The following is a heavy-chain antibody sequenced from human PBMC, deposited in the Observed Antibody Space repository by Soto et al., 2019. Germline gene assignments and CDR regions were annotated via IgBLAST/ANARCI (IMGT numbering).Heavy chain of an antibody. J-gene: IGHJ4*02. CDR3: AKERTANAAAEFDY. CDR1: GFTFSNYG. Sequence: QVQLVESGGGVVQPGRSLRLSCAASGFTFSNYGIQWVRQAPGKGLEWVAVVSYDGNVKFYADSVKGRFTISSDNSKNTLYLQMNSLTTEDTAIYYCAKERTANAAAEFDYWGQGTLVTVSS. CDR2: VSYDGNVK. D-gene: IGHD2-21*02. V-gene: IGHV3-30*18.